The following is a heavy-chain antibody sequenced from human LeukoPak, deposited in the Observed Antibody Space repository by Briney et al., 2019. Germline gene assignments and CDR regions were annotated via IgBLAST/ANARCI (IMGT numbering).Heavy chain of an antibody. CDR3: VRDLEWGNNDWFDP. CDR1: GYTFTNYY. D-gene: IGHD3-3*01. V-gene: IGHV1-46*01. J-gene: IGHJ5*02. CDR2: ISPTGGDT. Sequence: EASVKVSCKASGYTFTNYYIHWVRQAPGQRLEWMGVISPTGGDTNYAQKFQGRVTMTRDTSTNTAYMELSSLRSEDTAVYYCVRDLEWGNNDWFDPWGQGTLVTVSS.